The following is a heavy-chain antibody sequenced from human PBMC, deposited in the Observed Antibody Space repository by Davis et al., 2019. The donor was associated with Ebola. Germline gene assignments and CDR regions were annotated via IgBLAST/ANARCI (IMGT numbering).Heavy chain of an antibody. D-gene: IGHD5-12*01. V-gene: IGHV4-39*07. J-gene: IGHJ3*02. CDR1: GGPTSSSRYD. CDR2: IYYSGST. Sequence: PSETLTPTCTAPGGPTSSSRYDGGWIRQPPGKGLEWIGSIYYSGSTYYNPSLKSRVTISVDTSKNQFSLKLSSVTAADTAVYYCARDVKAPLRGAFDIWGQGTMVTVSS. CDR3: ARDVKAPLRGAFDI.